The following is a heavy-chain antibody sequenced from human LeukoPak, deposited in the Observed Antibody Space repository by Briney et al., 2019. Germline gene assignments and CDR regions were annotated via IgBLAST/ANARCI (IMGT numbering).Heavy chain of an antibody. D-gene: IGHD5-18*01. CDR1: GYTFTSYD. Sequence: ASVKVSCKASGYTFTSYDINWVRQATGQGLEWMGWMNPNSGNTGYAQKFQGRVTMTRNTSISTAYMELSSLRSEDTAVYYCAGGGLPVRGYWFSTKVWEQYYYYGMDVWGQGTTVTVSS. V-gene: IGHV1-8*01. J-gene: IGHJ6*02. CDR3: AGGGLPVRGYWFSTKVWEQYYYYGMDV. CDR2: MNPNSGNT.